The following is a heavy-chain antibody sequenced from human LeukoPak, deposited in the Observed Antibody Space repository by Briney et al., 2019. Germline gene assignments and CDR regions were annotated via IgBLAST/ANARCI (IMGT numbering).Heavy chain of an antibody. V-gene: IGHV5-51*01. CDR1: GYSFSTYW. CDR3: ARPAAGTSPIDY. D-gene: IGHD6-13*01. J-gene: IGHJ4*02. CDR2: IYPYDSDT. Sequence: GESLKISCKCSGYSFSTYWIAWVRQMPGKGLEWMGIIYPYDSDTRYSPSFQGQVTISADKSISTAYLQWSSLRASDTAMYYCARPAAGTSPIDYWGQGTLVTVSS.